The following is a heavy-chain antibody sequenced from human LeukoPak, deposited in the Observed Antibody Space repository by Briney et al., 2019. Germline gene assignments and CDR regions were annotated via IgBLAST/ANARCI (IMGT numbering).Heavy chain of an antibody. J-gene: IGHJ6*03. CDR3: ARDRAAMAPYYMDV. V-gene: IGHV1-69*13. Sequence: ASVKVSCKASGGTLSSYAISWVRQAPGQGLEWMGGIIPIFGTANYAQKFQGRVTITADESTSTAYMELSSLRSEDTAVYYCARDRAAMAPYYMDVWGKGTTVTISS. CDR1: GGTLSSYA. D-gene: IGHD5-18*01. CDR2: IIPIFGTA.